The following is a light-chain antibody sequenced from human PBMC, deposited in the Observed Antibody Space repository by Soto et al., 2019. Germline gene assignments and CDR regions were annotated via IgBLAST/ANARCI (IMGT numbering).Light chain of an antibody. CDR1: RSVNSNY. CDR3: QQFGSSPRT. Sequence: EIVMTQSPGTLSLSPGEGATLSCRASRSVNSNYLAWYQQRPGQAPSLLTYGASSRATDVPDRFSASGSGTDFALPISRLEPEDVAVYYCQQFGSSPRTFGQGTKVDI. J-gene: IGKJ1*01. V-gene: IGKV3-20*01. CDR2: GAS.